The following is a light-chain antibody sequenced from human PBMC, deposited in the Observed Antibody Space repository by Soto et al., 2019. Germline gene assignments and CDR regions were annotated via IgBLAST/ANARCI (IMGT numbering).Light chain of an antibody. V-gene: IGKV3-11*01. CDR2: DAS. CDR3: QQRIKWPIT. CDR1: QSLNTY. Sequence: EIVLTQSPATLPFSPGERATLSCRASQSLNTYLAWYQQKPGQAPRLLIYDASNRATGIPARFTGSGSGTDFTLTITSLEPEDFAVYYCQQRIKWPITFGQGTRLEIK. J-gene: IGKJ5*01.